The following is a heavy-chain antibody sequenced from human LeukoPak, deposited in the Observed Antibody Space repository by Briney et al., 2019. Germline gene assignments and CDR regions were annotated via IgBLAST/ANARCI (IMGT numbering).Heavy chain of an antibody. D-gene: IGHD4-11*01. J-gene: IGHJ4*02. CDR3: AKAIWMTTVTPDY. Sequence: GGSLRLSCAASGSTFSSYAMSWVRQAPGKGLEWVSAISGSGGSTYYADSVKGRFTISRDNSKNTLYLQMNSLRAEDTAVYYCAKAIWMTTVTPDYWGQGTLVTVSS. V-gene: IGHV3-23*01. CDR1: GSTFSSYA. CDR2: ISGSGGST.